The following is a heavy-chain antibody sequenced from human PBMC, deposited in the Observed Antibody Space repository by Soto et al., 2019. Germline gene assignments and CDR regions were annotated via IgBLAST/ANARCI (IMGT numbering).Heavy chain of an antibody. CDR3: ARGTPSPLIVRSSRGPWFDP. J-gene: IGHJ5*02. CDR1: GGSISSGGYY. D-gene: IGHD2-15*01. V-gene: IGHV4-30-4*02. Sequence: SETLSLTCTVSGGSISSGGYYWSWIRQHPGKGLEWIGYIYYSGSTYYNPSLKSRVTISVDTSKMQVSLKLSSVTAADTAVYFCARGTPSPLIVRSSRGPWFDPWGHGTLVTVSS. CDR2: IYYSGST.